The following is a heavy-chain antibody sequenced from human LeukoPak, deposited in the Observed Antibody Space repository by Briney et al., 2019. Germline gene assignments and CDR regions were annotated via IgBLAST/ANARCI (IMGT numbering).Heavy chain of an antibody. D-gene: IGHD1-7*01. CDR3: ATAANTYNWNYGRAFDI. CDR2: SDPEDGET. V-gene: IGHV1-24*01. CDR1: GYTLTELS. Sequence: GASVKVSCKVSGYTLTELSMHWVRQAPGKGLEWMGGSDPEDGETIYAQKFQGRVTMTEDTSTDTAYMELSSLRSEDTAVYYCATAANTYNWNYGRAFDIWGQGTMVTVSS. J-gene: IGHJ3*02.